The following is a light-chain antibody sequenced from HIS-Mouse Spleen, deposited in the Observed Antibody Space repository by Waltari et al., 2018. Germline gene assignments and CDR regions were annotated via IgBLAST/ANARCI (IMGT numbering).Light chain of an antibody. J-gene: IGKJ1*01. CDR2: WAS. V-gene: IGKV4-1*01. Sequence: DIVMTQSPDSLAVSLGERATIHCKSRPSVLYSSNNKNYLAWYQQKPGQPPKPLIYWASTRESGVPDRFSGSGSGTDFTLTISSLQAEDVAVYYCQQYYSTPHTFGQGTKVEIK. CDR3: QQYYSTPHT. CDR1: PSVLYSSNNKNY.